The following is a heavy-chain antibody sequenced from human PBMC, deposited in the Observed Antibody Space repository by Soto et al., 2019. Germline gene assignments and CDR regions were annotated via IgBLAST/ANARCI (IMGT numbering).Heavy chain of an antibody. J-gene: IGHJ5*02. CDR1: GFSFNNYA. Sequence: QTGGSLRLSCAAPGFSFNNYAMSWVRQAPGKGLEWVSAYGSRGTTHYADSVKGRFTISRDSSRNTLYLQMNNLRAEDTAVYYCAKEFLDTSSSPFGWFDHWGQGTQVTVSS. CDR2: YGSRGTT. D-gene: IGHD3-3*01. V-gene: IGHV3-23*01. CDR3: AKEFLDTSSSPFGWFDH.